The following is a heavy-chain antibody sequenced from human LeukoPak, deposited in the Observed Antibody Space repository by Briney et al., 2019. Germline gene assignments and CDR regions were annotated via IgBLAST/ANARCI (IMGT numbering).Heavy chain of an antibody. CDR3: ARGVNI. Sequence: SETLSLTCTVSGGSISSTNSYWGWIRQPPGKGLEWIGSIYYSGSTYCNPSLNSRVTISVDTSKNQFSLKLGSVTAADTAVYYCARGVNIWGQGTMVTVSS. J-gene: IGHJ3*02. V-gene: IGHV4-39*01. CDR2: IYYSGST. D-gene: IGHD3-10*01. CDR1: GGSISSTNSY.